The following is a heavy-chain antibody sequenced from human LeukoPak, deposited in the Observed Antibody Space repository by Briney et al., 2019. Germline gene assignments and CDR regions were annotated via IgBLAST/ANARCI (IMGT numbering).Heavy chain of an antibody. CDR2: INHSGST. J-gene: IGHJ4*02. D-gene: IGHD5-24*01. CDR1: GGSFSGYY. V-gene: IGHV4-34*01. CDR3: ARQTLGDGYVSG. Sequence: SETLSLTCAVYGGSFSGYYWSWIRQPPGKGLEWIGEINHSGSTNYNPSLKSRVTISVDTSKNQFSLKLSSVTAADTAVYYCARQTLGDGYVSGWGQGTLVTVSS.